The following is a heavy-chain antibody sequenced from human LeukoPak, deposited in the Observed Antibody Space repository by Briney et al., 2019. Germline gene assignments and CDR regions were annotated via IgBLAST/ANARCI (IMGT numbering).Heavy chain of an antibody. V-gene: IGHV3-15*01. J-gene: IGHJ3*02. CDR3: TTSMIVVVTGAFDI. D-gene: IGHD3-22*01. CDR1: GFTFSNAW. CDR2: IKGKTDGGTT. Sequence: PGGSLRLSCAASGFTFSNAWMSWVRQAPGKGLEWVGRIKGKTDGGTTDYAAPVKGRFTISRDDSKNTLYLQMNSLKTEDTAVYYCTTSMIVVVTGAFDIWGQGTMVTVSS.